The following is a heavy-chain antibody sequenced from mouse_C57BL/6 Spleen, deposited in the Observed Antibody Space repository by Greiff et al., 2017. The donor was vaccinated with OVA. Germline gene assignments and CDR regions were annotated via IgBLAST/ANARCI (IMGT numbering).Heavy chain of an antibody. Sequence: QVQLLQSGAELVRPGASVTLSCKASGYTFTDYEMHWVKQTPVHGLEWIGAIDPETGGTAYNQKFKGKAILTADKSSSTAYMELRSLTSEDSAVYYCTRSVDYYGSWNYFDYWGQGTTLTVSS. J-gene: IGHJ2*01. CDR3: TRSVDYYGSWNYFDY. CDR2: IDPETGGT. CDR1: GYTFTDYE. D-gene: IGHD1-1*01. V-gene: IGHV1-15*01.